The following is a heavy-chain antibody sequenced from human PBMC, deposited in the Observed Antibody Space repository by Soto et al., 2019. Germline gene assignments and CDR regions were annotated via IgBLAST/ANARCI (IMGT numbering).Heavy chain of an antibody. CDR1: GFTLSSYA. D-gene: IGHD3-3*01. CDR3: YAKSHLTMYRDNSKNMLFLVKNSLRVADPAVYYCARDGYHHLHFAY. J-gene: IGHJ4*02. CDR2: ISGTGADS. Sequence: EVQLVESGGGLEQPGGSLRLSCAASGFTLSSYAMSWVRQTPGKGLEWVSHISGTGADSQYADSVKGRFTISRDNSKKGVEWVKPISVKGADTQSADYAKSHLTMYRDNSKNMLFLVKNSLRVADPAVYYCARDGYHHLHFAYWGQGSPVPVSS. V-gene: IGHV3-23*04.